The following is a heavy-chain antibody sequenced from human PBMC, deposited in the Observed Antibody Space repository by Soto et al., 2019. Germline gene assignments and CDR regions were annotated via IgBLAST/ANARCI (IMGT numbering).Heavy chain of an antibody. V-gene: IGHV4-30-2*01. Sequence: PSLPCAVSGGSLRSGGYPLSLILQPPGKGLECIGYIYHSGSTYYSPSLKSRVTISVDRSKNQFSLKLSSVTAADTAVYYCARGPPLGYWGQGTLVTV. CDR1: GGSLRSGGYP. CDR2: IYHSGST. CDR3: ARGPPLGY. J-gene: IGHJ4*02.